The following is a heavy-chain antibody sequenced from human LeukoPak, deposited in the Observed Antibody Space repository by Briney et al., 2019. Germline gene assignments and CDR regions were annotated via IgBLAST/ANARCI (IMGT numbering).Heavy chain of an antibody. D-gene: IGHD6-19*01. V-gene: IGHV3-30*18. CDR1: GFTFSSYG. CDR3: AKLCTGIAVAGTSY. J-gene: IGHJ4*02. Sequence: PGGSLRLSCAASGFTFSSYGMHWVRQAPGKGLEWVAVISYDESNKYYADSVKGRFTISRDNSKNTLYLQMNSLRAEDTAVYYCAKLCTGIAVAGTSYWGQGTLVTVSS. CDR2: ISYDESNK.